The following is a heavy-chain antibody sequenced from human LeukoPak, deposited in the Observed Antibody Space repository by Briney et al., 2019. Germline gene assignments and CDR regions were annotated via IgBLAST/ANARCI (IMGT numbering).Heavy chain of an antibody. CDR1: GFIFSNYA. CDR3: AREGRDYYDSSGYSYRAFDI. V-gene: IGHV3-23*01. J-gene: IGHJ3*02. Sequence: PAGSLRLSCAASGFIFSNYAMSWVRQAPGKGLQWVSAVSGSGGSTYYADSVKGRFTISRDNAKNSLYLQMNSLRAEDTAVYYCAREGRDYYDSSGYSYRAFDIWGQGTMVTVSS. D-gene: IGHD3-22*01. CDR2: VSGSGGST.